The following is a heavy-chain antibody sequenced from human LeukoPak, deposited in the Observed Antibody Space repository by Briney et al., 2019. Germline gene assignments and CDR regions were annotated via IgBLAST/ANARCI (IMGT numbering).Heavy chain of an antibody. V-gene: IGHV1-69*04. D-gene: IGHD5-24*01. CDR3: ASTERDGYRYYFDY. J-gene: IGHJ4*02. CDR1: GGTFSSSA. CDR2: VIPILDLT. Sequence: SVKVSCKASGGTFSSSAISWVRQAPGQGLEWMGRVIPILDLTNYAQKFQGRLTITAEKSTNTAYMELSSLRSEDTAVYYCASTERDGYRYYFDYWGQGTLVTVSS.